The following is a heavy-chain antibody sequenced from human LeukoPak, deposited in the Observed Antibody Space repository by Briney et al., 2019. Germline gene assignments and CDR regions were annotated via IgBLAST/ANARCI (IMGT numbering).Heavy chain of an antibody. J-gene: IGHJ6*02. Sequence: ASVKVSCKASGYTFTGYYMHWVRQAPGHGLEWMGWINPNSGGTNYAQKFQGRVTMTRDTSISTAYMELSRLRSDDTAVYYCAVSDYDILTGYSGNYCYYGMDVWGQGTTVTVSS. V-gene: IGHV1-2*02. D-gene: IGHD3-9*01. CDR1: GYTFTGYY. CDR3: AVSDYDILTGYSGNYCYYGMDV. CDR2: INPNSGGT.